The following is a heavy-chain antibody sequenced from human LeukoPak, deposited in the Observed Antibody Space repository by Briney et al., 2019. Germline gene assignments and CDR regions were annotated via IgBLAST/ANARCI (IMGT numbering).Heavy chain of an antibody. J-gene: IGHJ4*02. D-gene: IGHD3-9*01. CDR1: GGTFSSYA. CDR3: ATSRYDILTGYYIAPYYFDY. V-gene: IGHV1-69*13. Sequence: SSVNVSCKASGGTFSSYAISWVRQAPGQGLEWMGGIIPIFGTANYAQKFQGRVTITADESTSTAYMELSSLRSEDTAVYYCATSRYDILTGYYIAPYYFDYWGQGTLVTVSS. CDR2: IIPIFGTA.